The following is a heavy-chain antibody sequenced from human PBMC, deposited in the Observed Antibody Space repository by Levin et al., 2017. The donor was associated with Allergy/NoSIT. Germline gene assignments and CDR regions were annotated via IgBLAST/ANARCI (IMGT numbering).Heavy chain of an antibody. D-gene: IGHD6-19*01. CDR3: AVGYSSGWYYYYMDV. Sequence: ASVKVSCRASGGTFNSYSISWVRQAPGHGLEWMGRIIPIPGTADYAQKFQGRVTITADRSTTTAYMELSSLRSDDTAVYYCAVGYSSGWYYYYMDVWGKGTTVTVSS. V-gene: IGHV1-69*08. J-gene: IGHJ6*03. CDR1: GGTFNSYS. CDR2: IIPIPGTA.